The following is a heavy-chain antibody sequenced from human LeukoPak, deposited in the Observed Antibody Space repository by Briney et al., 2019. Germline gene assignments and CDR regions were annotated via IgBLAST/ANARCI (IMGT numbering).Heavy chain of an antibody. CDR3: VKDVNISPRYYFDY. V-gene: IGHV3-64D*09. D-gene: IGHD2/OR15-2a*01. Sequence: GGSLSLSCSASGFTLSNYPMHWVRQAPGKGVEYLSDISGNEGRTYYADSVKRRFTISRDKSKHTLLLQMSSLRAEDTAVYYCVKDVNISPRYYFDYWGQGSLVTVSS. CDR2: ISGNEGRT. CDR1: GFTLSNYP. J-gene: IGHJ4*02.